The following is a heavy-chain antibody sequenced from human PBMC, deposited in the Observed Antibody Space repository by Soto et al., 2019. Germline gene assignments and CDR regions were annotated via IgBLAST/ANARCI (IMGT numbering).Heavy chain of an antibody. CDR3: ARDGWVGYCSGGSCATPLDDAFDI. V-gene: IGHV4-4*07. J-gene: IGHJ3*02. CDR2: IYTSGST. CDR1: GGSISSYY. D-gene: IGHD2-15*01. Sequence: SETLSLTCTVSGGSISSYYWSWIRQPAGKGLEWIGRIYTSGSTNYNPSLKSRVTMSVDTSKNQFSLKLSSVTAADTALYYCARDGWVGYCSGGSCATPLDDAFDIWGQGTMVTVSS.